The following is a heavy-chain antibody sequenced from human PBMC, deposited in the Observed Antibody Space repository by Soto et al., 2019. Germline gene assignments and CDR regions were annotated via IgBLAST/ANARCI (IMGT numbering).Heavy chain of an antibody. CDR3: ARLKRGYSYGSITHF. J-gene: IGHJ4*01. Sequence: PSETLSLTCTVSGDSIRNYYWSWIRQPPRKGLEYIGYIFYSGSTNYNPSLKSRVAISVDTSRNQFALKLRSVTAADTATYYCARLKRGYSYGSITHFSGRGTLLTLSS. V-gene: IGHV4-59*01. CDR1: GDSIRNYY. D-gene: IGHD5-18*01. CDR2: IFYSGST.